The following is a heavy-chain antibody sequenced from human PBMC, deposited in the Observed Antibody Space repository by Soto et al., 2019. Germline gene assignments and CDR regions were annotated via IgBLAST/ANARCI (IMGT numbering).Heavy chain of an antibody. V-gene: IGHV1-69*12. Sequence: QVQLVQSGAEVKKPGSSVKVSCKASGGTFSSYAISWVRQAPGQGLEWMGGIIPIFGTANYAQKFQGRVTITADESTSTADMELSSLRSEDTAVYYCERESRYCSGGSCYFLPGIDYWGQGTLVTVSS. CDR3: ERESRYCSGGSCYFLPGIDY. CDR1: GGTFSSYA. CDR2: IIPIFGTA. D-gene: IGHD2-15*01. J-gene: IGHJ4*02.